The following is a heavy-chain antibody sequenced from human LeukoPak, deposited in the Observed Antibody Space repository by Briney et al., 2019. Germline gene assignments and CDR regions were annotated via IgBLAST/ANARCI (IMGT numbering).Heavy chain of an antibody. J-gene: IGHJ4*02. CDR2: ISYDGSNK. CDR3: ARGGSVAGTLVSLPHDY. Sequence: GGSLRLSCVASGFTFSSYAMHWVRQAPGKGLEWVAVISYDGSNKYYADSVKGRFTISRDNSKNTLYLQMNSLRAEDTAVYYCARGGSVAGTLVSLPHDYWGQGTLVTVSS. V-gene: IGHV3-30*04. CDR1: GFTFSSYA. D-gene: IGHD6-19*01.